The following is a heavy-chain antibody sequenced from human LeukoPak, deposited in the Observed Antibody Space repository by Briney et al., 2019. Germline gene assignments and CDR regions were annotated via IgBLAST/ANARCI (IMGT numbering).Heavy chain of an antibody. D-gene: IGHD3-9*01. CDR3: ARSLRYFDGPVNWFDP. V-gene: IGHV4-39*07. CDR1: GGSISSSSYY. J-gene: IGHJ5*02. CDR2: IYYSGST. Sequence: SETLSLTCSVSGGSISSSSYYWGWIRQPPGKGLEWIGSIYYSGSTYYNPSLKSRVTISVDTSKNQFSLKLSSVTAADTAVYYCARSLRYFDGPVNWFDPWGQGTLVTVSS.